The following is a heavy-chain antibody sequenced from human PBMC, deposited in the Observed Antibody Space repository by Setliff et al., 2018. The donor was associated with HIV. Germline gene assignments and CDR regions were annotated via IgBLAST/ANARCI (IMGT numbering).Heavy chain of an antibody. CDR2: ISIYNDNT. D-gene: IGHD4-4*01. V-gene: IGHV1-18*01. CDR1: GGTFKNFA. CDR3: ARQSVTHAFDI. Sequence: ASVKVSCKASGGTFKNFASNWVRQAPGQGREWMGWISIYNDNTNYAQKFQGRVTMTRDTSINTAYMELSSLRSDDTAVYYCARQSVTHAFDIWGQGTLVTVSS. J-gene: IGHJ3*02.